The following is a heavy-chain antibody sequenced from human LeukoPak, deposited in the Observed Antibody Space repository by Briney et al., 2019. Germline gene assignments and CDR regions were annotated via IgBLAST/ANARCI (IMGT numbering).Heavy chain of an antibody. D-gene: IGHD3-9*01. V-gene: IGHV3-30*18. CDR3: AKEIPTGYSYYYYGMDV. CDR2: ISYDGSNK. CDR1: GXTFSSYG. J-gene: IGHJ6*02. Sequence: PGGSLRLSCAASGXTFSSYGMHWVRQAPGKGLECVAVISYDGSNKYYADSVKGRFTISRDNSKNTLYLQMNSLRAEDTAVYYCAKEIPTGYSYYYYGMDVWGQGTTVTVSS.